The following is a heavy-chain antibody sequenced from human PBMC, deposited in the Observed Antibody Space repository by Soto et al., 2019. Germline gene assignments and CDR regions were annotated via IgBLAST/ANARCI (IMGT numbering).Heavy chain of an antibody. Sequence: GESLKTSFKGSGYSFTSYWIGWVRQMPGKGLEWMGTIYPGDSDTRYSPSFQGQVTISADKSISTAYLQWSSLKASDTAMYYCARKHGDYSADYWGQGTLVTVSS. CDR2: IYPGDSDT. CDR3: ARKHGDYSADY. D-gene: IGHD4-17*01. J-gene: IGHJ4*02. V-gene: IGHV5-51*01. CDR1: GYSFTSYW.